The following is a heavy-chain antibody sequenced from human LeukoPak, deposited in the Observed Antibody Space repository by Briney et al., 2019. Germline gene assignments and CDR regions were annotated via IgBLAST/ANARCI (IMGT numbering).Heavy chain of an antibody. CDR1: GGSFSGYY. Sequence: SETLSLTCAVYGGSFSGYYWSWIRQPLGKGLEWIGEINHSGSTNYNPSLKSRVTISVDTSKNQFSLKLSSVTAADTAVYYCASSGDDSSGYYGSWGQGTLVTVSS. J-gene: IGHJ4*02. D-gene: IGHD3-22*01. CDR2: INHSGST. CDR3: ASSGDDSSGYYGS. V-gene: IGHV4-34*01.